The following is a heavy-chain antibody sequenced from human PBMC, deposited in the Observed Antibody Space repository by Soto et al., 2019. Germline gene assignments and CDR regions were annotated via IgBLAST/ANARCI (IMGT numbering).Heavy chain of an antibody. CDR2: ISRSGNST. Sequence: EVQVLESGGGLAQPGRSLRLSCAVSGLSFSSYAMTWVRQSPGKGLEWVSSISRSGNSTYSADSVRGRFTISRDNSKKTLYLQMNSLRAQDTAAYYCAKDAKILDWLPTSYYFDFWGQGTLVTVSS. CDR1: GLSFSSYA. V-gene: IGHV3-23*01. D-gene: IGHD3-9*01. J-gene: IGHJ4*02. CDR3: AKDAKILDWLPTSYYFDF.